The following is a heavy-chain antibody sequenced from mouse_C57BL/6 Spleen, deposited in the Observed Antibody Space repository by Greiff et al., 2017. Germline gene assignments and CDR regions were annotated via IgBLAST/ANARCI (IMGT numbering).Heavy chain of an antibody. CDR3: ATAYYGSSGYCDY. J-gene: IGHJ2*01. V-gene: IGHV2-2*01. D-gene: IGHD1-1*01. CDR1: GFSLTSYG. CDR2: IWSGGST. Sequence: VQLQESGPGLVQPSQSLSITCTVSGFSLTSYGVHWVRPSPGKGLEWLGVIWSGGSTDYNAAFISSLSISKDNSKSQVFLKMNSLQADDTAIYYGATAYYGSSGYCDYGGQGTTLTVSS.